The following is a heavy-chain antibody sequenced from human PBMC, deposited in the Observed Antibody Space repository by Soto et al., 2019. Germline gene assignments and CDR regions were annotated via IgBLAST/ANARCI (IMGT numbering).Heavy chain of an antibody. CDR1: GFTFSSYA. D-gene: IGHD6-19*01. CDR2: ISGSGGST. Sequence: EVQLLESGGGLVQPGGSLRLSCAASGFTFSSYAMSWVRQAPGKGLEWVSAISGSGGSTYYAHSVKGRFTISRDNSKNELYLQMNSLRAEDTDVYYCAKDHLAVAGRGGFDYWGQGTLFIVSS. V-gene: IGHV3-23*01. CDR3: AKDHLAVAGRGGFDY. J-gene: IGHJ4*02.